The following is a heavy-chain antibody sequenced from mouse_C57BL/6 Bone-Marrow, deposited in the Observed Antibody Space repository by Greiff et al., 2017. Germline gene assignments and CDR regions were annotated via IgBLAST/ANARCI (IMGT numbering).Heavy chain of an antibody. J-gene: IGHJ1*03. CDR2: IYPGGGYT. CDR1: GYTFTNYW. Sequence: VQLVESGAELVRPGTSVKMSCKASGYTFTNYWIGWAKQRPGHGLEWIGDIYPGGGYTNYNEKFKGKATLTADKSSSTAYMQFSSLTSEDSASYYGTRSRLWDWYFDVWGTGTTVTVSA. V-gene: IGHV1-63*01. D-gene: IGHD6-1*01. CDR3: TRSRLWDWYFDV.